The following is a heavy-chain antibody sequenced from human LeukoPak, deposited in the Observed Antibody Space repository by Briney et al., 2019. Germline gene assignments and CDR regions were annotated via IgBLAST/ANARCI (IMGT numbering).Heavy chain of an antibody. J-gene: IGHJ3*02. CDR1: GYTFTSYY. CDR2: INPSGGST. Sequence: GASVKVSCKASGYTFTSYYMQWLRQAPGQGLEWMGIINPSGGSTSYAQKFQGRVTMTRDTSTSTVYMELSSLRSEDTAVYYCARGLLTGTFDIWGQGTMVTVSS. D-gene: IGHD1-20*01. CDR3: ARGLLTGTFDI. V-gene: IGHV1-46*03.